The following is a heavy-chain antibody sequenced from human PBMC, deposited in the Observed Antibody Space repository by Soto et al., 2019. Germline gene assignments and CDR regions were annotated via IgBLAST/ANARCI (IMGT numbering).Heavy chain of an antibody. J-gene: IGHJ6*02. CDR2: INHSGST. Sequence: QVQLQQWGAGLLKPSETLSLTCAVYGGSFSGYYWSWIRQPPGKGLEWIGEINHSGSTNYNPSLKSRVTISVDTSKNQFSLKLSSVTAADTAVYYCARAITGYYYYYGMDVWGQGTTVTVSS. CDR3: ARAITGYYYYYGMDV. CDR1: GGSFSGYY. D-gene: IGHD5-12*01. V-gene: IGHV4-34*01.